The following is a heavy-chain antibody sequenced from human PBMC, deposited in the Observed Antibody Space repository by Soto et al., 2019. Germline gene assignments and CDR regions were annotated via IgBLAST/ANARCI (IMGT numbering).Heavy chain of an antibody. CDR1: GYTFTSYD. J-gene: IGHJ6*03. CDR2: MNPNSGNT. V-gene: IGHV1-8*01. CDR3: ARGDATMVRGVHYYYYRDV. Sequence: ASVKVSRKASGYTFTSYDINWGRQATGQGLEWMGWMNPNSGNTGYAQKFQGRVTMTRNTSISTAYMELSSLRSEDTAVYYCARGDATMVRGVHYYYYRDVWGKGTTVTVSS. D-gene: IGHD3-10*01.